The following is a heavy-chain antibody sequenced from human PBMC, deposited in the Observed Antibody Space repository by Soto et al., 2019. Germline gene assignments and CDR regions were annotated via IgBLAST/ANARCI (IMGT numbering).Heavy chain of an antibody. Sequence: VSGFSFSNSGIQWVRQTPGKGLEWVALISFDGDKYYVDSVKGRFTISRDNPTNTVYLQMNRLRPEDTGVYYCARDYARGWCQFWGQGTLVTVSS. CDR1: GFSFSNSG. D-gene: IGHD2-8*02. CDR2: ISFDGDK. CDR3: ARDYARGWCQF. J-gene: IGHJ4*02. V-gene: IGHV3-30*03.